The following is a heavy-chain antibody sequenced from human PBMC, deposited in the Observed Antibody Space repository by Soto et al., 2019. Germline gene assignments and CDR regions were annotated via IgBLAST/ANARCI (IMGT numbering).Heavy chain of an antibody. J-gene: IGHJ6*02. CDR2: ISYDGSKK. CDR1: GFTFSSYG. V-gene: IGHV3-30*18. CDR3: AKILQLGDYAYYYYGMDV. Sequence: GGSLSLSCAASGFTFSSYGMHWVRKAQGKGLEWVAVISYDGSKKYYADSVKGRFTISRDNSKNTLYLQMNSLRAEDTAVYYCAKILQLGDYAYYYYGMDVWGQGTTVTVSS. D-gene: IGHD4-17*01.